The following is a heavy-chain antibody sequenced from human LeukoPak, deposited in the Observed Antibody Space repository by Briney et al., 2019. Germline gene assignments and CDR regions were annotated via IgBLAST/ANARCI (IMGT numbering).Heavy chain of an antibody. D-gene: IGHD6-13*01. CDR2: ISWNSGRI. CDR1: GFTFDDYA. CDR3: AKDSSPGEYSSTWSYFDY. V-gene: IGHV3-9*03. Sequence: GGSLRLFCGASGFTFDDYAMHWVRQAPGKGLEWVSGISWNSGRIGYADSVKGRFTNSRDNAKNSLYLQMNSLRAEDMALYFCAKDSSPGEYSSTWSYFDYWGRGTLVTVSS. J-gene: IGHJ4*02.